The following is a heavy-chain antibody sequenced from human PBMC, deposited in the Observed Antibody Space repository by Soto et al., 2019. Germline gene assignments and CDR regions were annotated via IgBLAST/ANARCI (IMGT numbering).Heavy chain of an antibody. Sequence: EVHLVESGGGLVQPGRSLRLSCAASGFSFDDYAIYWVRQAPGKGLEWVSGISWKSGTMVYAGSVKGRFTMSTDNAKNSLYLQMNSLRREDTALYYCAWYGDHDAFEIWGQGTMVIVSS. J-gene: IGHJ3*02. D-gene: IGHD4-17*01. CDR2: ISWKSGTM. CDR3: AWYGDHDAFEI. CDR1: GFSFDDYA. V-gene: IGHV3-9*01.